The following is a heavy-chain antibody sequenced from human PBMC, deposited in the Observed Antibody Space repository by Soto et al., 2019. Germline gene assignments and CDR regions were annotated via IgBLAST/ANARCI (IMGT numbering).Heavy chain of an antibody. J-gene: IGHJ6*02. CDR1: GYSFTSYW. V-gene: IGHV5-10-1*01. D-gene: IGHD3-9*01. CDR2: IDPSDSYT. Sequence: GESLKISCKGSGYSFTSYWISWVRQMPGKGLEWMGRIDPSDSYTNYSPSFQGHVTISADKSISTAYLQWSSLKASDTAMYYCASNYDILTGHYGMDVWGQGTTVTAP. CDR3: ASNYDILTGHYGMDV.